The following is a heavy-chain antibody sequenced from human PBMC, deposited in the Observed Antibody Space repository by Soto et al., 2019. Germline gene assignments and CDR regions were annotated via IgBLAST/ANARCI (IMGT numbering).Heavy chain of an antibody. V-gene: IGHV4-34*01. CDR1: GGSFSGYY. CDR2: INHSGIN. Sequence: QVQLQQWGAGLVKPSETLSLTCAVYGGSFSGYYWTWIRHPPGTGLEWIGEINHSGINSYNPFLKSRVTLSVDPSKNQFSLKLTSVTAADTAVYYCARDKITGLFDYWGQGTMVNVSS. D-gene: IGHD1-1*01. J-gene: IGHJ4*02. CDR3: ARDKITGLFDY.